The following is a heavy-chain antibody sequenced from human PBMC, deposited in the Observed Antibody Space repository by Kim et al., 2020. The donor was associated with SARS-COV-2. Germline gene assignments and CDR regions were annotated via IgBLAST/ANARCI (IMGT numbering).Heavy chain of an antibody. CDR3: ARAPYDFWSGYYPYFDY. V-gene: IGHV4-4*06. D-gene: IGHD3-3*01. J-gene: IGHJ4*02. Sequence: LKSRVTMSVDTSKNQFSLKLSSVTAADTAVYYCARAPYDFWSGYYPYFDYWGQGTLVTVSS.